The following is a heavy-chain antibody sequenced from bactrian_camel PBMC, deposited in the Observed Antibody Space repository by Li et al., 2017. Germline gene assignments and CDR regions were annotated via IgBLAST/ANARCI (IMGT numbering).Heavy chain of an antibody. J-gene: IGHJ4*01. CDR2: LDTPGGDT. CDR1: GDIFSRLY. CDR3: AADYEPTYGQACGLIAEEGTYSR. Sequence: HVQLVESGGGSVQAGGSLKFACVASGDIFSRLYMAWFRQGPGKEREGVAVLDTPGGDTRYDDSVKGRFTVSQDNAKNTLYLHMTNLKPEDTAMYYCAADYEPTYGQACGLIAEEGTYSRWGQGTQVTVS. V-gene: IGHV3S45*01. D-gene: IGHD2*01.